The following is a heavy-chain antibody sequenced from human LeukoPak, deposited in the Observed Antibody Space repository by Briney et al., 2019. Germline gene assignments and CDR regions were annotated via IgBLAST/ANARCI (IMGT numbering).Heavy chain of an antibody. D-gene: IGHD1-20*01. Sequence: GGSLRLSCAASGFTFSNAWMSWVRQAPGKGLEWVGRIKSKTDGGTTDYAAPVKGRFTISRDDSKNTLYLQMNSLKTEDTAVYYCTIDPRYNWNLDAFDIWSQGTMVTVSS. V-gene: IGHV3-15*01. J-gene: IGHJ3*02. CDR1: GFTFSNAW. CDR2: IKSKTDGGTT. CDR3: TIDPRYNWNLDAFDI.